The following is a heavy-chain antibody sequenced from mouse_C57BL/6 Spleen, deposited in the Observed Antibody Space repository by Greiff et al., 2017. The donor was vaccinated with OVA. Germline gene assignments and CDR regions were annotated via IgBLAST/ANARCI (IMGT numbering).Heavy chain of an antibody. CDR3: ARELGTVHFDY. V-gene: IGHV3-6*01. D-gene: IGHD4-1*01. J-gene: IGHJ2*01. CDR2: ISYDGSN. Sequence: EVQLQQSGPGLVKPSQSLSLTCSVSGYSFTSGYYWYWIRQLPGNKLEWLGYISYDGSNNYNPSLKNRISFTRDTSENQFFLKLNSVTTEDTATYYCARELGTVHFDYWGQGTTLTVSS. CDR1: GYSFTSGYY.